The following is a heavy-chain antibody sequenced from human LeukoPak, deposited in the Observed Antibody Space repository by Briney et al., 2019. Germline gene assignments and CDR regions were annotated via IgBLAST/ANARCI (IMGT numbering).Heavy chain of an antibody. CDR2: IDYRGST. Sequence: SETLSLTCTVSGGSISTYYWSWIRQPPGKGLERIAYIDYRGSTTYNPSLRSRVTISVDTSRNQFSPKLSSVTAADTAVYYCARSRSGYSYDHAAFEIWGQGTMVTVSS. J-gene: IGHJ3*02. V-gene: IGHV4-59*01. CDR1: GGSISTYY. CDR3: ARSRSGYSYDHAAFEI. D-gene: IGHD5-18*01.